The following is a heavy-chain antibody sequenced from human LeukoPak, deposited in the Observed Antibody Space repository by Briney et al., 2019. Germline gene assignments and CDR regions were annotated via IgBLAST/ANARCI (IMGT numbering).Heavy chain of an antibody. D-gene: IGHD3-10*01. CDR1: GGSISSSSYY. V-gene: IGHV4-39*01. Sequence: SETLSLTCTVSGGSISSSSYYWGWIRQPPGKGLEWVGSIYYSGSTYYNPSLKSRVTISVDTSKNQFSLKLSSVTAADTAVYYCARLWDGSGTDYWGQGTLVTVSS. J-gene: IGHJ4*02. CDR2: IYYSGST. CDR3: ARLWDGSGTDY.